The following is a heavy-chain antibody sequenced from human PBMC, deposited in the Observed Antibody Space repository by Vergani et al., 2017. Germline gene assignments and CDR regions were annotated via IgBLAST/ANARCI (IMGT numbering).Heavy chain of an antibody. CDR2: VYTSGTT. J-gene: IGHJ6*02. Sequence: QVQLQESGPGLVKPSQTLSLTCTVSGGSISSRTSYWSWIRQPAGKGLEWIGRVYTSGTTNYNPSLKSRVTMSVDTSKNQFSLKLSSVTATDTAVYYCARGSSAYPSSGMDVWGQGTTVIVSS. CDR3: ARGSSAYPSSGMDV. D-gene: IGHD6-19*01. CDR1: GGSISSRTSY. V-gene: IGHV4-61*02.